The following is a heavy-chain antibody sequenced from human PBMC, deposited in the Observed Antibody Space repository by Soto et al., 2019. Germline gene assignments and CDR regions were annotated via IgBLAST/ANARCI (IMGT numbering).Heavy chain of an antibody. CDR3: AKDIQRLLQYQFDY. V-gene: IGHV3-9*01. CDR2: ISWNSGSI. D-gene: IGHD2-21*01. J-gene: IGHJ4*02. Sequence: GGSLRLSCAASGFTFDDYAMHWVRQAPGKGLEWVSGISWNSGSIGYADSVKGRFTISRDNAKNSLYLQMNSLRAEDTALYYCAKDIQRLLQYQFDYWGQGTLVTVSS. CDR1: GFTFDDYA.